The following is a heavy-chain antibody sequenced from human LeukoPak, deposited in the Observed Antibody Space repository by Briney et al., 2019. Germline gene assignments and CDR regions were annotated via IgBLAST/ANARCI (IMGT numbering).Heavy chain of an antibody. CDR1: GGTFSSYA. CDR3: ARTSIFGVVDYYYMDV. Sequence: SVKVSCKASGGTFSSYAISWVRQAPGQGLEWMGGIIPIFGTANYAQKFQGRVTITTDKSTSTAYMELSSLRSEDTAVYYCARTSIFGVVDYYYMDVWGKGTTVTVSS. V-gene: IGHV1-69*05. D-gene: IGHD3-3*01. J-gene: IGHJ6*03. CDR2: IIPIFGTA.